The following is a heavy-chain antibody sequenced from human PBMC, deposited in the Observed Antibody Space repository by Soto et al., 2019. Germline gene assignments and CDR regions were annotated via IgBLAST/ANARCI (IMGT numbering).Heavy chain of an antibody. CDR2: INHSGST. Sequence: SETLSLTCAVYGGSFSGYYWSWIRQPPGKGLEWIGEINHSGSTNYNPSLKSRVTISVDTSKNQFSLKLSSVTAADTAVYYCARSTTKYGMDVWGQGTTVT. D-gene: IGHD1-1*01. CDR3: ARSTTKYGMDV. J-gene: IGHJ6*02. CDR1: GGSFSGYY. V-gene: IGHV4-34*01.